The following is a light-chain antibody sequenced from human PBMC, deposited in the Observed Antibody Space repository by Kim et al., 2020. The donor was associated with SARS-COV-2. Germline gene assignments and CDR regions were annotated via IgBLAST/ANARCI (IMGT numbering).Light chain of an antibody. Sequence: ALGQTVTITCQGDSLRGYYASWFRQKSGQAPILVIYGDKNRPSGIPDRFSGSGSGNTASLIITGAQAEDEADYYCNSRDSSGNHVLFGGGTKLTVL. CDR1: SLRGYY. J-gene: IGLJ3*02. V-gene: IGLV3-19*01. CDR3: NSRDSSGNHVL. CDR2: GDK.